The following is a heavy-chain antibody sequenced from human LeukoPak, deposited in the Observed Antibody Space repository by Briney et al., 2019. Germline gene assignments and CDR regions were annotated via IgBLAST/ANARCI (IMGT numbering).Heavy chain of an antibody. CDR2: INDSGST. Sequence: SETLSLTCAVYGGSFSGYYWSWIRQPPGKGLEWIGEINDSGSTNYNPSLKSRVTISVDTSKNQFSLKLSSVTAADTAVYYCARGLGTCSGGSCYRFVWFDPWGQGTLVTVSS. CDR1: GGSFSGYY. D-gene: IGHD2-15*01. CDR3: ARGLGTCSGGSCYRFVWFDP. J-gene: IGHJ5*02. V-gene: IGHV4-34*01.